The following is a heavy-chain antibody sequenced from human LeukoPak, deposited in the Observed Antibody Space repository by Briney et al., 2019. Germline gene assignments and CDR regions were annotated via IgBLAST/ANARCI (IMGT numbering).Heavy chain of an antibody. CDR1: GGSFSGYY. D-gene: IGHD3-16*02. CDR3: ARDRYYDYVWGSYRYDFGFDY. V-gene: IGHV4-34*01. Sequence: SETLSLTCAVYGGSFSGYYWSWIRQPPGKGLEWIGEINHGGSTNYNPPLKSRVTISVDTSKNQFSLKLSSVTAADTAVYYCARDRYYDYVWGSYRYDFGFDYWGQGTLVTVSS. CDR2: INHGGST. J-gene: IGHJ4*02.